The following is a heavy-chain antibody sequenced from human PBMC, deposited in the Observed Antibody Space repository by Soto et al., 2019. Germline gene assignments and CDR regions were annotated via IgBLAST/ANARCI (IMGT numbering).Heavy chain of an antibody. D-gene: IGHD1-7*01. CDR3: ARHQRSLHPNWNYGYNRFDP. CDR1: GGSISSSSYY. Sequence: SETLSLTCTVSGGSISSSSYYWGWIRQPPGKGLEWIGSIYYSGSTYYNPSLKSRVTISVDTSKNQFSLKLSSVTAADTAVYYCARHQRSLHPNWNYGYNRFDPWGQVTLVTVSS. V-gene: IGHV4-39*01. CDR2: IYYSGST. J-gene: IGHJ5*02.